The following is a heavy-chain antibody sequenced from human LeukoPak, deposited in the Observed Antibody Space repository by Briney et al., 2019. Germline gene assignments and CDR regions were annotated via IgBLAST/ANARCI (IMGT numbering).Heavy chain of an antibody. J-gene: IGHJ2*01. V-gene: IGHV4-34*01. CDR2: INHSGNT. CDR1: GESFSTYY. Sequence: SETLSLTCAVYGESFSTYYWSWIRQPPGKGLEWIGEINHSGNTNYNPSLKSRVTISVDTSKNQFSLKLSSVTVADTAIYYCARQTYYYDSSGHPYWYFDLWGRGTLVTVSS. D-gene: IGHD3-22*01. CDR3: ARQTYYYDSSGHPYWYFDL.